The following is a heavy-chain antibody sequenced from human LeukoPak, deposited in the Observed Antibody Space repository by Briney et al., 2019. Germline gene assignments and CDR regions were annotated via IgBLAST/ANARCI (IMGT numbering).Heavy chain of an antibody. Sequence: SETLSLTCTVSGGSISSYYWSWIRQPPGKGLEWIGYIYYSGSTNYNPSLKSRVTMSLDASKNQFSLELNSVTPADTAVHYCARGGNYWPQWWFDPWGRGTLVSVSS. CDR3: ARGGNYWPQWWFDP. J-gene: IGHJ5*02. V-gene: IGHV4-59*01. CDR1: GGSISSYY. CDR2: IYYSGST. D-gene: IGHD1-26*01.